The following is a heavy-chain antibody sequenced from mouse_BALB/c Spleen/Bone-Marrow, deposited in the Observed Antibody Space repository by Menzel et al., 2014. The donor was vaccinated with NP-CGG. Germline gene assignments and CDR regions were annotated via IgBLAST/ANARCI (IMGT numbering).Heavy chain of an antibody. V-gene: IGHV1-74*04. CDR3: ARALGDGYYYAMDY. D-gene: IGHD2-3*01. Sequence: VQLQESGAELVKPGAPVKLSCKASGYTFTRYWMNWVKQRPGRGLEWIGRIDPSDSETHYNQKFKDKATLTVDKSSSTAYIQLSSLTSEDSAVYYCARALGDGYYYAMDYWGQGTSVTVSS. CDR1: GYTFTRYW. J-gene: IGHJ4*01. CDR2: IDPSDSET.